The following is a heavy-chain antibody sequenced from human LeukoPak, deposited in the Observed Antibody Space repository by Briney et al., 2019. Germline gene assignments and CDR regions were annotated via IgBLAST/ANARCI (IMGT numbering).Heavy chain of an antibody. J-gene: IGHJ6*02. D-gene: IGHD2-2*01. CDR2: ISAYNGNT. Sequence: ASVKVSCKASGGTFSSYAISWVRQAPGQGLEWMGWISAYNGNTNYAQKLQGRVTMTTDTSTSTAYMELRSLRSDDTAVYYCARDRVIVVVPAAIPTNRYYYYGMDVWGQGTTVTVSS. CDR1: GGTFSSYA. V-gene: IGHV1-18*01. CDR3: ARDRVIVVVPAAIPTNRYYYYGMDV.